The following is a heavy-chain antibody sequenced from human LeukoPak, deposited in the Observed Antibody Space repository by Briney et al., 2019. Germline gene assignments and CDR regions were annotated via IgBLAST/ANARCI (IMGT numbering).Heavy chain of an antibody. Sequence: SETQPLTCTVSGAYISSYYWSWIRQPPGKGLEWIGYIYYSRITNYTPSLTSRVTISVDTSKNQSSLNLSSVTAADTAVYYCARGGGHTYYFDYWGQGTLVTVSS. J-gene: IGHJ4*02. CDR3: ARGGGHTYYFDY. CDR1: GAYISSYY. V-gene: IGHV4-59*01. CDR2: IYYSRIT. D-gene: IGHD3-10*01.